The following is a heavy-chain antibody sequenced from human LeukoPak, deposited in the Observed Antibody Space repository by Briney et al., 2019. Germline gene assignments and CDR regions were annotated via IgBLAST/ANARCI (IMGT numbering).Heavy chain of an antibody. CDR2: MNPNSGNT. Sequence: ASVKVSCKASGYTFTSYEINWVRQATGQGLEWMGWMNPNSGNTGYAQKLQGRVTMTRNTSISTAYMELSSLRSEDTAVYYCARRRDMVRGVILGFWGQGTLVTVSS. V-gene: IGHV1-8*01. D-gene: IGHD3-10*01. CDR1: GYTFTSYE. CDR3: ARRRDMVRGVILGF. J-gene: IGHJ4*02.